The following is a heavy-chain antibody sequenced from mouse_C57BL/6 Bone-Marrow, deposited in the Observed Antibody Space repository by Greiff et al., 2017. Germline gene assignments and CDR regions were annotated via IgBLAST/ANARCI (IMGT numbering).Heavy chain of an antibody. CDR3: ARRGDTTDFAY. D-gene: IGHD1-1*01. V-gene: IGHV1-82*01. CDR2: IYPGDGDT. J-gene: IGHJ3*01. CDR1: GYAFSSSW. Sequence: QVQLQQSGPELVKPGASVKISCKASGYAFSSSWMNWVKQRPGKGLEWIGRIYPGDGDTNYNGKFKGKATLTADKSSSTAYMQLSSLTSEDSAVYFCARRGDTTDFAYWGQGTLVTVSA.